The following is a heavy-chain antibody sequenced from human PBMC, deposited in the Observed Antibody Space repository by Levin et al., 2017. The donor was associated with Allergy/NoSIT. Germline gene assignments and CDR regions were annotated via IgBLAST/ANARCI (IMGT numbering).Heavy chain of an antibody. CDR3: AKGVSGSYFTFDS. CDR1: GFTFSSYA. J-gene: IGHJ4*02. V-gene: IGHV3-23*01. Sequence: TGGSLRLSCAASGFTFSSYALSWVRQAPGKGLEWVSGISDRGRNTYYADSVRGRFTISRDNSRNTVSLLMNSLRVDDTAVYYCAKGVSGSYFTFDSWGQGTLATDSS. CDR2: ISDRGRNT. D-gene: IGHD1-26*01.